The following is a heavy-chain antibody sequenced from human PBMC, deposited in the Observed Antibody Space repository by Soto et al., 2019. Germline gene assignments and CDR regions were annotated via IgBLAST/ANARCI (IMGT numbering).Heavy chain of an antibody. Sequence: QVQLQESGPGLVKPSQTLSLTCTVSGGSISSGGYYWSWIRQHPGKGLEWIGYIYYSGSTYYNPSRKPRVPISVATSKNQASLQLSSVTAADTAVYYCARGVTMVRGVIHTPYFDYWGQGTLVTVSS. CDR3: ARGVTMVRGVIHTPYFDY. V-gene: IGHV4-31*03. J-gene: IGHJ4*02. CDR2: IYYSGST. D-gene: IGHD3-10*01. CDR1: GGSISSGGYY.